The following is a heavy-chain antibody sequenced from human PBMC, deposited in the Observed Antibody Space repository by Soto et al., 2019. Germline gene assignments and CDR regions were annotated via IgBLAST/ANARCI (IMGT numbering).Heavy chain of an antibody. CDR2: INHSGST. J-gene: IGHJ4*02. Sequence: LSLTCAVYGGSFSGYYWSWIRQPPGKGLEWIGEINHSGSTNYNPSLKSRVTISVDTSKNQFSLKLSSVTAADTAVYYCARGRSVVGATHFDYWGQGTLVTVSS. D-gene: IGHD1-26*01. V-gene: IGHV4-34*01. CDR3: ARGRSVVGATHFDY. CDR1: GGSFSGYY.